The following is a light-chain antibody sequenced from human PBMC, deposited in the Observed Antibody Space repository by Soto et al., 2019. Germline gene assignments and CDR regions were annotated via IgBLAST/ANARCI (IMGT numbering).Light chain of an antibody. CDR2: DAS. V-gene: IGKV1-13*02. J-gene: IGKJ4*01. Sequence: IQLTQSPSSLSASVGDRVTITCRAGQDISSALAWYQQKPGKAPKLLLYDASSLDAGVPSRFSGSGSGTDFTLSITSLRPEDFATYYCQQFNVFPLTFGGGTKVQIK. CDR1: QDISSA. CDR3: QQFNVFPLT.